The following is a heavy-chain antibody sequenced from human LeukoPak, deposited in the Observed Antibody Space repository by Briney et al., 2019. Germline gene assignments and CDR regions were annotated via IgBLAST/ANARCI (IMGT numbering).Heavy chain of an antibody. CDR1: GFTFSSYA. J-gene: IGHJ4*02. D-gene: IGHD4-17*01. CDR2: ISGSNT. Sequence: GGSLRLSCAASGFTFSSYAMSWVRQAPGKGLEWVSSISGSNTYYADSVKGRFTISRDNSKNTLSLQMNSLRAEDTAVYYCAKGRGTTVTSAANYWGQGTLVTVSS. CDR3: AKGRGTTVTSAANY. V-gene: IGHV3-23*01.